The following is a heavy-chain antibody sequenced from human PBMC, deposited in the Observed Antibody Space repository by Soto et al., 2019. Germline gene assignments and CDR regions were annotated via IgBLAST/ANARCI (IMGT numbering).Heavy chain of an antibody. Sequence: EVQLVESGGGLVQPGRSLRLSCAASGFTFDDYAMHWVRQAPGKGLEWVSGISWNSGSIGYADSVKGRFTISRDNAKNSLYLQMNRLRAEDTALYYCALIAAAVVSNYWGQGTLVTVSS. V-gene: IGHV3-9*01. CDR1: GFTFDDYA. J-gene: IGHJ4*02. D-gene: IGHD6-13*01. CDR2: ISWNSGSI. CDR3: ALIAAAVVSNY.